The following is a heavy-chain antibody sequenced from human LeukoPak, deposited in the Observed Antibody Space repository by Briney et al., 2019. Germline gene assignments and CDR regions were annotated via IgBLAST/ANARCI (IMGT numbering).Heavy chain of an antibody. V-gene: IGHV4-34*01. J-gene: IGHJ6*03. Sequence: PSETLSLTCAVYGGSFSGYYWSWICQPPGKGLEWIGEINHSGSTNYNPSLKSRVTISVDTSKNQFSLELSSVTAADTAVYYCARGRQDVTMIVVVMTAVSYYLDVWGKGTTVTVS. CDR1: GGSFSGYY. D-gene: IGHD3-22*01. CDR2: INHSGST. CDR3: ARGRQDVTMIVVVMTAVSYYLDV.